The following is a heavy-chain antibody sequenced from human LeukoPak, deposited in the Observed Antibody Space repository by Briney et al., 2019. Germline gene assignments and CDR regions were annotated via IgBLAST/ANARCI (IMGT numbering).Heavy chain of an antibody. Sequence: GGSLGLSCSAPEFTVISHYMTGFRQASGKGLEWVSVIYSGGSTYYADSVKGRFTISRDNSKNTLYLQMNSLRTEDTAVYYCAKTHDYWGQGTLVTVSS. CDR3: AKTHDY. J-gene: IGHJ4*02. CDR1: EFTVISHY. V-gene: IGHV3-66*02. CDR2: IYSGGST.